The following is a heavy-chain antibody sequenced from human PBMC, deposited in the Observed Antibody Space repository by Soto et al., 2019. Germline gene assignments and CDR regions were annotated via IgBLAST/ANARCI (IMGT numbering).Heavy chain of an antibody. V-gene: IGHV3-30*18. J-gene: IGHJ6*02. CDR3: AKDKGRSLAGGMDV. Sequence: QVQLVESGGGVVQPGRSLRLSSAACGFAFSSYGMHWFRQAPGKGLEWVAIISYDGSNKYYGDSVKGRFTISRDNSKNTLYLQMNSLRAEDTAVYYCAKDKGRSLAGGMDVWGQGTTVTVSS. D-gene: IGHD6-19*01. CDR2: ISYDGSNK. CDR1: GFAFSSYG.